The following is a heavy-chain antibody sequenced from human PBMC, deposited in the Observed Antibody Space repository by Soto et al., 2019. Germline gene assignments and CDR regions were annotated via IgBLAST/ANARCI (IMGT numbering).Heavy chain of an antibody. CDR2: INHSGST. V-gene: IGHV4-34*01. CDR3: ARGRYGQQLLDGERYFDY. CDR1: GGSFSGYS. J-gene: IGHJ4*02. Sequence: QVQLQQWGAGLLKPSETLSLTCAVYGGSFSGYSWSWIRQPPGKGLEWIGAINHSGSTNYNPSLKSRVTISVDTSKNQFTRKLSSVTAADTAVYYCARGRYGQQLLDGERYFDYWGQGTLVTVSS. D-gene: IGHD6-13*01.